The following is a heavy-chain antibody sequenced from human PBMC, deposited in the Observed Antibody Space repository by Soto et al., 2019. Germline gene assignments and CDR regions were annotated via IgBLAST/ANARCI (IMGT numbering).Heavy chain of an antibody. Sequence: SETLSLTCAVSGGSISSGGYSWSWIRQPPGKGLEWIGYIYHSGSTYYNPSLKSRVTISVDRSKNQFSLKLSSVTAADTAVYYCARDVGKGWFDPWGQGTLVTVSS. J-gene: IGHJ5*02. CDR1: GGSISSGGYS. CDR2: IYHSGST. CDR3: ARDVGKGWFDP. V-gene: IGHV4-30-2*01. D-gene: IGHD2-15*01.